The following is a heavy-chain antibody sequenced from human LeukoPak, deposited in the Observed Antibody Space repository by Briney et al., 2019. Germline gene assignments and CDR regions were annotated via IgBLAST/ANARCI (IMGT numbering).Heavy chain of an antibody. CDR3: ARDKGGIAAAGTFWFDP. Sequence: GGSLRLSCAASGFTFSSYAMHWVRQAPGKGLEWVAVISYDGSNKYYADSVKGRFTISRDNSKSTLYLQMNSLRAEDTAVYYCARDKGGIAAAGTFWFDPWGQGTLVTVSS. CDR2: ISYDGSNK. J-gene: IGHJ5*02. CDR1: GFTFSSYA. V-gene: IGHV3-30-3*01. D-gene: IGHD6-13*01.